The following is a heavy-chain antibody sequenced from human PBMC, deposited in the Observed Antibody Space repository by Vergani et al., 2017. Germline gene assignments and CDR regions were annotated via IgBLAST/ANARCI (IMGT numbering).Heavy chain of an antibody. CDR3: ARGGSSGRYFYYYYYYGMDV. D-gene: IGHD6-19*01. CDR2: MNPNSGNT. V-gene: IGHV1-8*01. Sequence: QVQLVQSGAEVKKSGASVKVSCKASGYTFTSYYMHWVRQAPGQGLEWMGWMNPNSGNTGYAQKFQGRVTMTRNTSISTAYMELSSLRSEDTAVYYCARGGSSGRYFYYYYYYGMDVWGQGTTVTVSS. J-gene: IGHJ6*02. CDR1: GYTFTSYY.